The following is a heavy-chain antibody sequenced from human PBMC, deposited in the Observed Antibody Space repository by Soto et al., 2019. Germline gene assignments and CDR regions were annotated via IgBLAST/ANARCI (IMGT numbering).Heavy chain of an antibody. CDR2: ISSSSSYI. CDR3: ARGTYSSSGVGDFDY. V-gene: IGHV3-21*01. J-gene: IGHJ4*02. CDR1: GFTFSSYS. D-gene: IGHD6-6*01. Sequence: GGSLRLSCAASGFTFSSYSMNWVRQAPGKGLEWVSSISSSSSYIYYADSVKGRFTISRDNAKNSLYLQMNSLRAEDTAVYYCARGTYSSSGVGDFDYWGQGTLVTVSS.